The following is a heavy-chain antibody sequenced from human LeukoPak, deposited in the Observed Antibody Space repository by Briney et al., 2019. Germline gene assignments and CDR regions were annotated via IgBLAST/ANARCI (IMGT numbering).Heavy chain of an antibody. D-gene: IGHD3-22*01. CDR2: IYYSGST. V-gene: IGHV4-39*01. Sequence: SETLSLTCTVSGGSISSSSYYWGWIRQPPGKGLEWIGSIYYSGSTYYNPSLKSRVTISVDTSKNQFSLKLSSVTAADTAVYYCASRRTYYYDSSGYKKIDYWGQGTLVTVST. J-gene: IGHJ4*02. CDR3: ASRRTYYYDSSGYKKIDY. CDR1: GGSISSSSYY.